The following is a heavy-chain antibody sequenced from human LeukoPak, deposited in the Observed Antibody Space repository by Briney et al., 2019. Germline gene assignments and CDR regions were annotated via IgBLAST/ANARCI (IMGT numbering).Heavy chain of an antibody. J-gene: IGHJ4*02. CDR2: ISSSSSYI. Sequence: GGSLRLSCAASGFTFSSYSMNWVRQAPGKGLEWASSISSSSSYIYYADSVKGRFTISRDNAKNSLYLQMNSLRAEDTAVYYCAREPMVKLLDYWGQGTLVTVSS. CDR1: GFTFSSYS. V-gene: IGHV3-21*01. CDR3: AREPMVKLLDY. D-gene: IGHD5-18*01.